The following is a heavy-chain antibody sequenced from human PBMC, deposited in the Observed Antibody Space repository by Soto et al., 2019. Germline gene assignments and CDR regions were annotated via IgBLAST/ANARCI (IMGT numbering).Heavy chain of an antibody. D-gene: IGHD2-2*01. V-gene: IGHV4-39*01. CDR2: FHYSGRT. J-gene: IGHJ6*02. CDR3: ARLAGYCSGTNSYGYYDMDA. CDR1: GGSISSGPYS. Sequence: SETLSLTCSVSGGSISSGPYSWGWIRQPPGKGLEWIGTFHYSGRTYYSPSLESRVTISVDTSKNQFSLKVSSVTAADTAVFYCARLAGYCSGTNSYGYYDMDAWGQGTTVTVSS.